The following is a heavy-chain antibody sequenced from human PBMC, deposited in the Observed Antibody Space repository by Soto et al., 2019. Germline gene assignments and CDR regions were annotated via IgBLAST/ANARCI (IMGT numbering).Heavy chain of an antibody. D-gene: IGHD5-12*01. CDR1: GFSVGDNY. CDR3: ARDRGYR. V-gene: IGHV3-66*01. J-gene: IGHJ3*01. CDR2: IYSVGST. Sequence: EVQLVESGGGLVQPGGSLRLSCAASGFSVGDNYMKWVRQAPGKGLERVSLIYSVGSTFYADSVKGRFTLSRDNSKNTLFLQMSNLRVDDTAVYYCARDRGYRWGQGTMVTVSA.